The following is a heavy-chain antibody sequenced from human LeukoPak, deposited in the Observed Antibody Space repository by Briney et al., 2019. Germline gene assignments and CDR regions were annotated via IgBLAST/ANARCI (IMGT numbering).Heavy chain of an antibody. V-gene: IGHV3-9*03. CDR3: VKARRDGYNSWGIFDY. Sequence: GGSLRLSCASSGFTFDEYTMHWVRQAPGKGLEWVSGISWKSGAIGYADSVKGRFTISRDNAKNSLYLQMNSLRVEDMALYYCVKARRDGYNSWGIFDYWGQGTLVTVSS. D-gene: IGHD5-24*01. J-gene: IGHJ4*02. CDR1: GFTFDEYT. CDR2: ISWKSGAI.